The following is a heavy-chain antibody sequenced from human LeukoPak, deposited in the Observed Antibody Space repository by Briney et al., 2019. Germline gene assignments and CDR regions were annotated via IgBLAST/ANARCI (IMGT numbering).Heavy chain of an antibody. CDR3: AKARYYYDSSGYYYDY. V-gene: IGHV3-30*04. CDR1: GFTFSSYA. Sequence: GGSLGLSCAASGFTFSSYAMHWVRQAPGKGLEWVAVISYDGSNKYYADSVKGRFTISRDNSKNTLYLQMNSLRAEDTAVYYCAKARYYYDSSGYYYDYWSQGRLVTVSS. J-gene: IGHJ4*02. CDR2: ISYDGSNK. D-gene: IGHD3-22*01.